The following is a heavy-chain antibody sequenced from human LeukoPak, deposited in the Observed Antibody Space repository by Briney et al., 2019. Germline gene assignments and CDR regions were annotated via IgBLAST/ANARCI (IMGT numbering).Heavy chain of an antibody. D-gene: IGHD3-3*01. CDR1: GFTFSNAW. V-gene: IGHV3-15*01. CDR2: IKSKTDGGTT. Sequence: GGSLRLSCAASGFTFSNAWMSWVRQAPGKGLEWVGRIKSKTDGGTTDYAAPVKGRFTISRDDSKNTLYLQMNSLKTEDTAVYYCTTDPQYYDFWSGYYTEDYRGQGTLVTVSS. J-gene: IGHJ4*02. CDR3: TTDPQYYDFWSGYYTEDY.